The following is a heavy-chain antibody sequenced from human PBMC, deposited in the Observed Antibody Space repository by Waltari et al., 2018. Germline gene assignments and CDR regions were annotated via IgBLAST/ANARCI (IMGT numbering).Heavy chain of an antibody. V-gene: IGHV4-4*07. J-gene: IGHJ3*02. CDR3: ARTGPDDYGDVDAFDI. Sequence: QVQLQESGPGLVKPSETLSLTCTVAGGSLSCYYWSWLRQAPGKGLEWIGRIYTSGSTNYNLSLKSRVTMSVDTSKNQFSLKLSSVTAADTAVYYCARTGPDDYGDVDAFDIWGQGTMVTVSS. D-gene: IGHD4-17*01. CDR1: GGSLSCYY. CDR2: IYTSGST.